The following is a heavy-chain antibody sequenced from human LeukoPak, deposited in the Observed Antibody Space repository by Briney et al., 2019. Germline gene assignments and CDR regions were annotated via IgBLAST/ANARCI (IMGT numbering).Heavy chain of an antibody. Sequence: GGSLRLSCAASGFTFSSYEMNWVRQAPGKGLEWLSYISSSGGSTIYYADSVKGRFTISRDNAKNSLYLQMNSLRAEDTAVYYCAREEPKRWLQFGGQGTLVTVSS. D-gene: IGHD5-24*01. J-gene: IGHJ4*02. CDR1: GFTFSSYE. V-gene: IGHV3-48*03. CDR2: ISSSGGSTI. CDR3: AREEPKRWLQF.